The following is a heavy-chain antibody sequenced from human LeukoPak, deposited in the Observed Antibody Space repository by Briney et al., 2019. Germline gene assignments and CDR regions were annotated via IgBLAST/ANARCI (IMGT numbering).Heavy chain of an antibody. Sequence: GGSLRLSCAASGFTFSRYGMHWVRQAPGKGLEWVAVIWSDGSNTYYADSVKGRFTISRDHSKNTLYLQMNSLRAEHTAVYYCATSYCGGDCYSRGAMDYYMDVWGKGTTVTVSS. V-gene: IGHV3-33*01. CDR1: GFTFSRYG. CDR2: IWSDGSNT. CDR3: ATSYCGGDCYSRGAMDYYMDV. J-gene: IGHJ6*03. D-gene: IGHD2-21*02.